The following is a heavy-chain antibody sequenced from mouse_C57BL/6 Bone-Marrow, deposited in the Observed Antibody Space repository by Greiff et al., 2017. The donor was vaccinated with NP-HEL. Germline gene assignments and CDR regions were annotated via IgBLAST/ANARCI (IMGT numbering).Heavy chain of an antibody. CDR2: IDPEDGDT. V-gene: IGHV14-4*01. CDR3: TKGDVSSYGAMNY. J-gene: IGHJ4*01. Sequence: EVKLVESGAELVRPGASVKLSCTASGFNIKDDYMHWVKQRPEQGLEWIGWIDPEDGDTEYASKFQGKATITADTSSNTAYLQLSSLTSEDTAVYSCTKGDVSSYGAMNYWGQGTSVTVSS. CDR1: GFNIKDDY. D-gene: IGHD1-1*01.